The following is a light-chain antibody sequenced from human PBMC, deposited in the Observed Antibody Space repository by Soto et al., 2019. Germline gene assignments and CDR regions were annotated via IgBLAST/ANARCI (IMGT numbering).Light chain of an antibody. Sequence: DIQMTQSPSSLSASVGDRVTITCQASQDINNYLNWYQQKPGKAPKRLIYDVSKLETGVPSRISGSGSGTEFTLTISNLQPVDIGTYQCQQYDNLPWTFGQGTKVEIK. CDR2: DVS. CDR1: QDINNY. J-gene: IGKJ1*01. V-gene: IGKV1-33*01. CDR3: QQYDNLPWT.